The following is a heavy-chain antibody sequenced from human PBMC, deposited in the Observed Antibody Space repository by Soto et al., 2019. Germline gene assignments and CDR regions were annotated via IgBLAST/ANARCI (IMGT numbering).Heavy chain of an antibody. CDR2: ISYDGSNK. CDR1: GCTFSSYN. CDR3: AKYAYYYDSSGCIDY. D-gene: IGHD3-22*01. V-gene: IGHV3-30*18. J-gene: IGHJ4*02. Sequence: SLRLYCAAFGCTFSSYNMHRVRQAPGKGLEWVAVISYDGSNKYYADSVKGRFTISRDNSKNTLYLQMNSLRAEDTAVYYCAKYAYYYDSSGCIDYWGQGTLVTVS.